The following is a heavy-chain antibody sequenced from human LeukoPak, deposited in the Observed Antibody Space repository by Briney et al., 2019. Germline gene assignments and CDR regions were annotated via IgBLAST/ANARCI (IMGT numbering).Heavy chain of an antibody. Sequence: GDSLKISCKASGYSFSSNWIAWVRQMPGEGLEWMGTIYPGDSDTRYSPSFQGQVTISADKSINTAFLQWSSLKASDTAIYYCARAAGVYCTGGKCYYDNWFDPWGQGTLVTVSS. CDR3: ARAAGVYCTGGKCYYDNWFDP. D-gene: IGHD2-8*02. CDR1: GYSFSSNW. CDR2: IYPGDSDT. J-gene: IGHJ5*02. V-gene: IGHV5-51*01.